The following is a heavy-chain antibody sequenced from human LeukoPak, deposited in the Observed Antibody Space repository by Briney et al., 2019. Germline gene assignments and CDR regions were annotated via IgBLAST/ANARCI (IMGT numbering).Heavy chain of an antibody. J-gene: IGHJ2*01. Sequence: GGSLRLSCAASGFTFSSYGMHWVRQAPGKGLEWVSAISGSGGSTYYADSVKGRFTISRDNSKNTLYLQMNSLRAEDTAVYYCAKGSTVVTPGGWYFDLWGRGTLVTVSS. CDR1: GFTFSSYG. D-gene: IGHD4-23*01. CDR2: ISGSGGST. V-gene: IGHV3-23*01. CDR3: AKGSTVVTPGGWYFDL.